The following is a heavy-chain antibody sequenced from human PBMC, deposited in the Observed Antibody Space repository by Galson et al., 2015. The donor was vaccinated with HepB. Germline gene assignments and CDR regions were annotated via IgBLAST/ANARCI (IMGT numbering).Heavy chain of an antibody. V-gene: IGHV1-24*01. D-gene: IGHD6-19*01. CDR2: FDPEDGEM. J-gene: IGHJ4*02. Sequence: SVKVSCKVSGYTLTELSIHWVRQAPGKGLEWMGGFDPEDGEMVYAQKFQGRVTMTEDTSTDTASLQLSSLRSEDTAVYFCATAWNIAVAGAIDHWGQGTLVTVSS. CDR3: ATAWNIAVAGAIDH. CDR1: GYTLTELS.